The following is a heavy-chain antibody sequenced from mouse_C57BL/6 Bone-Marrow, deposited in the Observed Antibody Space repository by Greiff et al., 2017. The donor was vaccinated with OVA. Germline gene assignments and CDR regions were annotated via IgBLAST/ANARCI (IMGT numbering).Heavy chain of an antibody. CDR3: AIHGHGNPGCCYFDV. D-gene: IGHD2-1*01. CDR2: FYPGSGSI. CDR1: GYTFTEYT. J-gene: IGHJ1*03. V-gene: IGHV1-62-2*01. Sequence: LQESGAELVKPGASVKLSCKASGYTFTEYTIHWVKQRSGQGLEWIGWFYPGSGSIKYNEKFKDKATLTADKSSSTVYMELSRLTSEDSAVSFFAIHGHGNPGCCYFDVWGTGTTVTVSS.